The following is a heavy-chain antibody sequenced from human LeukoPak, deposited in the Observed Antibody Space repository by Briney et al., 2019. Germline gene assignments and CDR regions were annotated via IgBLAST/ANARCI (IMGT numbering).Heavy chain of an antibody. CDR2: IYTSGST. J-gene: IGHJ5*02. CDR1: GGSISSYY. CDR3: ARDVRDGYYKTWNFRFDP. D-gene: IGHD3-9*01. Sequence: SETLSLTCTVSGGSISSYYWNWIRQPAGKGLEWIGRIYTSGSTNYNPSLKSRVTMSVDTSKNQFSLKLSSVTAADTAVYYCARDVRDGYYKTWNFRFDPWGQGTLVTVSS. V-gene: IGHV4-4*07.